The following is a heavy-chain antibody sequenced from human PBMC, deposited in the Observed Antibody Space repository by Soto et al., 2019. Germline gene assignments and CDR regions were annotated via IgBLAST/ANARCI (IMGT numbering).Heavy chain of an antibody. CDR3: AKSLNTATSLDY. J-gene: IGHJ4*02. Sequence: EGQLLESGGGLVQPGGSLRLSCAASGFTFSSCAMNWVRQAPGKGPEWVSHISVTGDTYYADSVKGRFTISRDNSKNTLFLQMNSLRAEDTAVYYCAKSLNTATSLDYWGQGTPVTVSS. V-gene: IGHV3-23*01. CDR2: ISVTGDT. CDR1: GFTFSSCA.